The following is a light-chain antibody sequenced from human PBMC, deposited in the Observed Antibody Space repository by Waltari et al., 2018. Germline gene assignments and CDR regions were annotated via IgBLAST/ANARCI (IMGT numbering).Light chain of an antibody. CDR2: RTS. J-gene: IGKJ1*01. CDR1: QSIGSS. CDR3: QQYNNWPPGT. Sequence: ETVVIQSPATLSMSPGERATLSCRTSQSIGSSLAWYQQSPGQAPRLLIYRTSTRATGIPDRFSGSGSETEFTLTIGSLQSEDVAVYYCQQYNNWPPGTFGQGTRLEI. V-gene: IGKV3-15*01.